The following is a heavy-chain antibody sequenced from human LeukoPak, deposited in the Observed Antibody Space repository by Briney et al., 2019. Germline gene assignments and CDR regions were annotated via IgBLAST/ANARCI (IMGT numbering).Heavy chain of an antibody. CDR1: GFTFSSYA. J-gene: IGHJ4*02. Sequence: PGGSLRLSCAASGFTFSSYAMRWFRQAPGKGLEWVSAISGSGGSTYYADSVKGRFTISRDNSKNTLYLQMNSLRAEDTAVYYCAKAGDFWSGFDYWGQGTLVTVSS. D-gene: IGHD3-3*01. CDR3: AKAGDFWSGFDY. CDR2: ISGSGGST. V-gene: IGHV3-23*01.